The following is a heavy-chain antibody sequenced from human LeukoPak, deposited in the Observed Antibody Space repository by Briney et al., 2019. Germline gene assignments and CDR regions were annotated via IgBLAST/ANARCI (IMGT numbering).Heavy chain of an antibody. D-gene: IGHD1-1*01. CDR2: IKSKTDGGTT. CDR1: GFIFSNAW. Sequence: GGSLRLSCAVSGFIFSNAWMRWVRQAPGKGREWVGRIKSKTDGGTTDYAAPVKGRFTISRDDSKNTLYLQMNSLKTEDTAVYYCTTDRFAVQKGGYWGQGTLVTVSS. V-gene: IGHV3-15*01. J-gene: IGHJ4*02. CDR3: TTDRFAVQKGGY.